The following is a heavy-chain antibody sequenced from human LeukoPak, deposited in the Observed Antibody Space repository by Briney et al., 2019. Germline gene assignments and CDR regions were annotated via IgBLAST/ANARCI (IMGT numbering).Heavy chain of an antibody. CDR3: ARHNAPEWSVAFDI. J-gene: IGHJ3*02. CDR1: GYSFTSYW. CDR2: IYPGDSDT. D-gene: IGHD3-3*01. Sequence: GESLKISCKGSGYSFTSYWIGWVRQVPGKGLEWMGIIYPGDSDTRYSPSFQGQAAISADKSISTAYLQWSSLKASDTAMYYCARHNAPEWSVAFDIWGQGTMVTVSS. V-gene: IGHV5-51*01.